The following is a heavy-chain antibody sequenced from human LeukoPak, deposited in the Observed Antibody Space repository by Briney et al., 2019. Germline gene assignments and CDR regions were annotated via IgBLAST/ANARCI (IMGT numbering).Heavy chain of an antibody. Sequence: PGGSLRLSCAASGYTFWGNAMVLARQAPGKGLDWVSAISGSGDDTEYADSVKGRFTISRDDSKNTLYLQMNSRRAEDTAVYDWAKCDASCYANACYSWVQGTVVTVSS. J-gene: IGHJ3*02. CDR3: AKCDASCYANACYS. V-gene: IGHV3-23*01. D-gene: IGHD3-16*01. CDR2: ISGSGDDT. CDR1: GYTFWGNA.